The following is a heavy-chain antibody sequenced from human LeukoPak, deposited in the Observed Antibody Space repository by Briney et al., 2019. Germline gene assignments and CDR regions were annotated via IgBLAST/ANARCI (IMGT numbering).Heavy chain of an antibody. V-gene: IGHV4-59*08. D-gene: IGHD2-2*01. Sequence: KPSETLSLTCTVSGGSISSYYWSWIRQPPGKGLEWIGYIYYSGSTNYNPSLKSRVTISVDTSKNQFSLKLSSVTAADTAVYYCARQAVVVPAAIDYWGQGTLVTVSS. CDR3: ARQAVVVPAAIDY. J-gene: IGHJ4*02. CDR1: GGSISSYY. CDR2: IYYSGST.